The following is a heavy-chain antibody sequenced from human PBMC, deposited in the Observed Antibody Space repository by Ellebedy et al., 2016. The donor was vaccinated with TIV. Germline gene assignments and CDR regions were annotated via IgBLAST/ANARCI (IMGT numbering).Heavy chain of an antibody. J-gene: IGHJ4*02. CDR1: GFTFSGSY. Sequence: GESLKISCAASGFTFSGSYMSWFRQAPGKGTEWVSYISYSGDLMYYADSVKGRFTTPRDNAGNSLYLKMNSLRAEDTAVYFCARGDRGWALDYWGPGTLVTVSS. CDR2: ISYSGDLM. D-gene: IGHD6-19*01. V-gene: IGHV3-11*04. CDR3: ARGDRGWALDY.